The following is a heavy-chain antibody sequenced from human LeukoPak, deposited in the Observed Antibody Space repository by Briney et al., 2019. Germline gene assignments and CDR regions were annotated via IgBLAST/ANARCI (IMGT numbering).Heavy chain of an antibody. V-gene: IGHV4-59*08. CDR1: GGTISSYY. D-gene: IGHD2-2*01. CDR2: IYYSGST. CDR3: ARSSYWYFDL. Sequence: SETLSLTCTVSGGTISSYYWSWIRQPPGKGLEWIGYIYYSGSTNYNPSLKSRVTISVDTSKNQFSLKLSSVTAADTAVYYCARSSYWYFDLWGRGTLVTVSS. J-gene: IGHJ2*01.